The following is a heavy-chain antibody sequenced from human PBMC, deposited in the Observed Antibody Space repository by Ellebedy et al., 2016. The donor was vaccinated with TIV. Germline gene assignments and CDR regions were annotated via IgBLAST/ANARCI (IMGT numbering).Heavy chain of an antibody. J-gene: IGHJ6*02. CDR1: GGSISSYY. CDR3: ARGTVAGLYYYYGMDV. V-gene: IGHV4-59*01. D-gene: IGHD6-19*01. Sequence: MLSETLSLTCTVSGGSISSYYWSWIRQPPGKGLEWIGYIYYSGSTNYNPSLKSRVTISVDTSKNQFSLKLSSVTAADTAVYYCARGTVAGLYYYYGMDVWGQGTTVTVSS. CDR2: IYYSGST.